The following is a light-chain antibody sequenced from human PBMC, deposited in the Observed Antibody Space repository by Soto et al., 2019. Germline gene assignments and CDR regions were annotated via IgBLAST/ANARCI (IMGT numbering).Light chain of an antibody. CDR1: QSIRSW. V-gene: IGKV1-5*01. CDR3: QQYNSYTWT. J-gene: IGKJ1*01. CDR2: DAS. Sequence: DIQMTQSPSTLSASVGDRFTITRRASQSIRSWLAWYQQKPGKAPKLLIYDASSLESGVPSRFSGSGSGTEFTLTISSLQPDDFATYYCQQYNSYTWTFGQGTKVDIK.